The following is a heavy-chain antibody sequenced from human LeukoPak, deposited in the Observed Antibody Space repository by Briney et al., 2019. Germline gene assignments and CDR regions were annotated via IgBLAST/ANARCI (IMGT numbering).Heavy chain of an antibody. CDR2: ISYDGSNK. CDR1: GFTFSSYA. D-gene: IGHD5-18*01. CDR3: ARDAVDTANAV. Sequence: GGSLRLSCAASGFTFSSYAMHWVRQAPGKGLEWVAVISYDGSNKYYADSVKGRFTISRDNAKNTLYLQMNSLRAEDTAVYYCARDAVDTANAVWGQGTTVTVSS. V-gene: IGHV3-30-3*01. J-gene: IGHJ6*02.